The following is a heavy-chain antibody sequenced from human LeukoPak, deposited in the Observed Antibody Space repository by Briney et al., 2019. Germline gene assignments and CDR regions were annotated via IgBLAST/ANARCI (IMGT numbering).Heavy chain of an antibody. D-gene: IGHD3-10*01. CDR2: INHRGST. Sequence: PSETLSLTCAVYGGSFSGYYWSWIRQPPGKGLEWIGEINHRGSTNYNPSLKSRVTISVDTSKNQFSLKLSSVTVADTAVYYCARGRRTMVRGVSYYYYYYGMDVWGQGTRVSVS. CDR1: GGSFSGYY. J-gene: IGHJ6*02. CDR3: ARGRRTMVRGVSYYYYYYGMDV. V-gene: IGHV4-34*01.